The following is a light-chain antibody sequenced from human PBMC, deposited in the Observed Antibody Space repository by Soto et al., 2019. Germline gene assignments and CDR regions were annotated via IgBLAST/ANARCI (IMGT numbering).Light chain of an antibody. CDR1: QSVSTY. V-gene: IGKV3-11*01. CDR2: DAS. CDR3: QQRSNWPPSIT. J-gene: IGKJ5*01. Sequence: EIVLTQAPATLSLSPGERVTLSCRASQSVSTYLTWYQQKPGQAPRLLIYDASNRATGIPARFSGSGSGTDFTLTISSLEPEDFAVYYCQQRSNWPPSITFGQRTRLEIK.